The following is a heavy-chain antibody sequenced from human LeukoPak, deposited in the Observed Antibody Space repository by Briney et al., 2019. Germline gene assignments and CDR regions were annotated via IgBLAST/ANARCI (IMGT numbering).Heavy chain of an antibody. V-gene: IGHV4-34*01. J-gene: IGHJ4*02. CDR3: ARESPLTMGRGVIIVIDY. CDR2: IYYSGST. D-gene: IGHD3-10*01. Sequence: SETLSLTCAVYGGSFSDYYWSWIRQPPGKGLEWIGTIYYSGSTYYNPSLKSRVTISVDKSKNQFSLRLSSVTAADTALHYCARESPLTMGRGVIIVIDYWGQGTQVTVSS. CDR1: GGSFSDYY.